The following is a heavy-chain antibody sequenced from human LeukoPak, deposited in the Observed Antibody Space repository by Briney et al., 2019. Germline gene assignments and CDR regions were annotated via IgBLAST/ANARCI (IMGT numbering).Heavy chain of an antibody. CDR2: ISYDGSNK. V-gene: IGHV3-30*18. CDR1: GFTFSSYG. D-gene: IGHD3-22*01. J-gene: IGHJ4*02. CDR3: AKEKADSSGSPFDY. Sequence: GGSLRLSCAASGFTFSSYGMHWVRQAPGKGLEWVAVISYDGSNKYYADSVKGRFTTSRDNSKSTLYLQMNSLRAEDTAVYYCAKEKADSSGSPFDYWGQGTLVTVSS.